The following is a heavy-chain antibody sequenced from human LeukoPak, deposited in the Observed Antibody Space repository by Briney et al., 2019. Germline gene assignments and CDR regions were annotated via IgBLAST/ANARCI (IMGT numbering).Heavy chain of an antibody. CDR2: IKQDGSEK. D-gene: IGHD1-1*01. V-gene: IGHV3-7*01. Sequence: GGSLRLSCAASGFTFSSYWMSWVRQAPGKGLEWVANIKQDGSEKYYVDSVKGRFTISRDNAKNSLYLQMNSLRAEDMAVYFCVRDLMGSGSTTAYLHHWGQGTLVTVSS. CDR3: VRDLMGSGSTTAYLHH. CDR1: GFTFSSYW. J-gene: IGHJ1*01.